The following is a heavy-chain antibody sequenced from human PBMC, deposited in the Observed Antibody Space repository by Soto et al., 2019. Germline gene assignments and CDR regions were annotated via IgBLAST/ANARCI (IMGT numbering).Heavy chain of an antibody. Sequence: ASVKVSCKASGYTFTRYAMNWVRQAPGQRLEWMGWINPDNGNTKSSQKFQDRVIITRDTSASTAYMDLSSLRSEDTAVYYCARGIATGQLDPWGQGTLVTVSS. J-gene: IGHJ5*02. V-gene: IGHV1-3*01. D-gene: IGHD2-15*01. CDR1: GYTFTRYA. CDR2: INPDNGNT. CDR3: ARGIATGQLDP.